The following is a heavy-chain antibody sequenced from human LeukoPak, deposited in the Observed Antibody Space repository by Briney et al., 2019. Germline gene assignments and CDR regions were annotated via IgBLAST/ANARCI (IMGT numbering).Heavy chain of an antibody. CDR1: GGSISSYY. CDR2: IYYSGST. D-gene: IGHD3-10*01. Sequence: SETLSLTCTVSGGSISSYYWSWIRQPPGKGLEWIGYIYYSGSTDYNPSLKSRLSISVDTSKIQFSLRLSSVTVADTAVYYCARTPLRGATFFTSYPNWFDTWGQGTLVTVSS. V-gene: IGHV4-59*08. CDR3: ARTPLRGATFFTSYPNWFDT. J-gene: IGHJ5*02.